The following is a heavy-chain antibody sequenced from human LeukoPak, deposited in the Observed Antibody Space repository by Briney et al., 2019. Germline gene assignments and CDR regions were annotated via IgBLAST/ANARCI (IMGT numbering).Heavy chain of an antibody. Sequence: GGSLRLSCAASGFNFSSYEMNWVRQAPGKGLDWVSYISSSSSSIHYSGSVKGRFTISRDNAKSSLYLQMNSLRAEDTAVYYCARGRGDYGWDYFDYWGQGTLVTVSS. D-gene: IGHD4-17*01. CDR3: ARGRGDYGWDYFDY. V-gene: IGHV3-48*03. CDR2: ISSSSSSI. CDR1: GFNFSSYE. J-gene: IGHJ4*02.